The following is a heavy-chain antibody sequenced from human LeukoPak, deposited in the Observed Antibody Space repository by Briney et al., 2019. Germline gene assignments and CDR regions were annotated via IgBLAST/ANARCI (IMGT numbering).Heavy chain of an antibody. J-gene: IGHJ6*03. D-gene: IGHD3-10*01. CDR3: ARDKGSGSYFRPYYMDV. V-gene: IGHV4-59*01. CDR2: IYYSGST. Sequence: PSETLSLTCTVSGGSISSYYWSWIRQPPGKGLEWIGYIYYSGSTNYNPPLKSRVTISVDTSKNQFSLKLSSVTAADTAVYYCARDKGSGSYFRPYYMDVWGKGTTVTVSS. CDR1: GGSISSYY.